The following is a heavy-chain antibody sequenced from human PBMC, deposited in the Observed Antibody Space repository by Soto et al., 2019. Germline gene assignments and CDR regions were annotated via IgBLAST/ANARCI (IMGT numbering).Heavy chain of an antibody. V-gene: IGHV3-9*01. CDR1: GFTFDDYA. D-gene: IGHD6-13*01. J-gene: IGHJ6*02. CDR2: ISWNSGTI. CDR3: AKDMRGGSSSSRYYYGLDV. Sequence: EVPLVESGGGLVQPGRSLRLSCAASGFTFDDYAMHWVRQAPGKGLEWVSGISWNSGTIVYADSVKGRFTISRDNAKNSLNLQMNSLRGEDTALYYCAKDMRGGSSSSRYYYGLDVWGQGTTVTVSS.